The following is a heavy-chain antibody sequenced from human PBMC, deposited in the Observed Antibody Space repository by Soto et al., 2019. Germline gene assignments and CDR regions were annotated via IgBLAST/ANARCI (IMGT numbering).Heavy chain of an antibody. CDR3: ASGGYCYGSGTEPID. Sequence: EVQLVESGGGLVKPGGSLRLSCAASGFTFSSYSMNWVRQAPGKGLEWVSSITSSSSYIYYAESVKGRFTISRDDAKNSLYRQMNTLRAEYTSVYYWASGGYCYGSGTEPIDWGQGIRVTVSS. D-gene: IGHD3-10*01. CDR1: GFTFSSYS. J-gene: IGHJ4*02. V-gene: IGHV3-21*01. CDR2: ITSSSSYI.